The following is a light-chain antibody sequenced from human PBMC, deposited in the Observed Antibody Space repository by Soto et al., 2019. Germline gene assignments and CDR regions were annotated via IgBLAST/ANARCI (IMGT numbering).Light chain of an antibody. Sequence: EIILTQSPATLSVSPVERATLSFRASQSVSVNLAWYPQKPGQAPRVLIYGASQRATCIPARFSGSGSGTEFTLTISSLQSEDFAVYYCQQYHDWGEFGQGTKVDI. CDR3: QQYHDWGE. CDR2: GAS. V-gene: IGKV3-15*01. CDR1: QSVSVN. J-gene: IGKJ1*01.